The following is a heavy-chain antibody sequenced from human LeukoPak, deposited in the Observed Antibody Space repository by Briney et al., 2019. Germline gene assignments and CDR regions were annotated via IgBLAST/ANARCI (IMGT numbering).Heavy chain of an antibody. CDR2: IYNSGGI. J-gene: IGHJ3*02. V-gene: IGHV4-59*11. CDR1: GGSINSHY. D-gene: IGHD2-15*01. Sequence: PSETLSLTCTVSGGSINSHYCNWIRQSPGKGLEWIGYIYNSGGINYNPSLKSRVTISVDTSKNQFSLKLSSVTAADTAIYYCATKVRGGFDIWGQGTMVTVSS. CDR3: ATKVRGGFDI.